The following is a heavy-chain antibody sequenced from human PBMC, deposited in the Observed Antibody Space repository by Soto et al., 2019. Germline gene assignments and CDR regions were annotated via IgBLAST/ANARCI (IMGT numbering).Heavy chain of an antibody. V-gene: IGHV4-61*01. Sequence: SETLSLTCTVSGGSVSSGSYYWSWIRQPPGKGLEWIGYIYYSGRTNYNHSLKSRVTISVDTSKNQCSRKLSSVTAADTAVYYCASRAARDGRDVWGQGTTVTVSS. CDR3: ASRAARDGRDV. CDR2: IYYSGRT. D-gene: IGHD6-25*01. CDR1: GGSVSSGSYY. J-gene: IGHJ6*02.